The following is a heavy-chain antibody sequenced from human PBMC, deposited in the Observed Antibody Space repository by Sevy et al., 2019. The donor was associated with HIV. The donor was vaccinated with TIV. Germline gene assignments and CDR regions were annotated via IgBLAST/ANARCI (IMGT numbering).Heavy chain of an antibody. CDR1: GYSFTSYW. D-gene: IGHD6-13*01. CDR3: ARPVGIAAAVNWFDP. Sequence: GESLKISCKGSGYSFTSYWIGWVRQMPGKGLACMGIIYPGDSDTRYSPSFQGQVTISANKSISTAYLQWSSLKASDTAMYYCARPVGIAAAVNWFDPWGQGTLVTVSS. V-gene: IGHV5-51*01. CDR2: IYPGDSDT. J-gene: IGHJ5*02.